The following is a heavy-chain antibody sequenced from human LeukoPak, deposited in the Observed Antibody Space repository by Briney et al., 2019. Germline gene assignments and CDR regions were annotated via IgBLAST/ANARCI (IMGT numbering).Heavy chain of an antibody. CDR3: ARAPGYYYYGMDV. Sequence: GGSLRLSCAASGFTFSSYWMHWVRQAPGKGLEWVSAISGSGGSTYYADSVKGRFTISRDNSKNTLYLQMNSLRAEDTAVYYCARAPGYYYYGMDVWGQGTTVTVSS. J-gene: IGHJ6*02. V-gene: IGHV3-23*01. CDR2: ISGSGGST. CDR1: GFTFSSYW.